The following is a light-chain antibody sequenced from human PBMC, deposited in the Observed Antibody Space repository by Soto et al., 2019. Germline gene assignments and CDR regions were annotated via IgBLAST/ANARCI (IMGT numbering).Light chain of an antibody. CDR1: SSDVGGYKY. V-gene: IGLV2-14*01. CDR3: SSYTSSSTLGV. CDR2: DVS. J-gene: IGLJ1*01. Sequence: QSALTQPASVSGSPGQSITISCTGTSSDVGGYKYVSWYQQHPGKAPKLTIFDVSNRPSGVSNRFSGSKSGNTASLTIAGLQAEDDADYYCSSYTSSSTLGVFGTGTKLTVL.